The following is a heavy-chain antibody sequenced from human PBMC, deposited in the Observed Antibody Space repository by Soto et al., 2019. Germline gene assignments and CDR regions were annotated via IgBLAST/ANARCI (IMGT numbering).Heavy chain of an antibody. CDR2: IYYSGST. CDR1: GGSISSYY. V-gene: IGHV4-59*08. J-gene: IGHJ4*02. CDR3: AKASGSYYGILDY. D-gene: IGHD1-26*01. Sequence: SETLSLTCTVSGGSISSYYWSWIRQPPGKGLEWIGYIYYSGSTNYNPSLKSRVTISVDTSKNQFSLKLSSVTAADTAVYYCAKASGSYYGILDYWGQGTLVTVSS.